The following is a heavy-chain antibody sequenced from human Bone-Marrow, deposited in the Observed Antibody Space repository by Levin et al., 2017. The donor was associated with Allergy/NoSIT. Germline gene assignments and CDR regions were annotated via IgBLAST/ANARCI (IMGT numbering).Heavy chain of an antibody. CDR3: ARDLRFGGVIVSQRDYYYGMDV. J-gene: IGHJ6*02. Sequence: LSLTCAASGFTFSSYGMHWVRQAPGKGLEWVAVIWYDGSNKYYADSVKGRFTISRDNSKNTLYLQMNSLRAEDTAVYYCARDLRFGGVIVSQRDYYYGMDVWGQGTTVTVSS. CDR2: IWYDGSNK. D-gene: IGHD3-16*02. V-gene: IGHV3-33*01. CDR1: GFTFSSYG.